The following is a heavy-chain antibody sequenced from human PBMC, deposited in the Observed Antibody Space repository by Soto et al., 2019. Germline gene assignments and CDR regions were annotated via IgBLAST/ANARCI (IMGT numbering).Heavy chain of an antibody. D-gene: IGHD2-15*01. CDR1: GGSFSGYY. Sequence: SETLSLTCAVYGGSFSGYYWSWIRQPPGKGLEWLGEINHSGSTNYNPSLKSRVTISVDTSKNKFSLKLSSVTAADTAVYYCAARYVVAATLRKYYFDYWGQGTLVTVSS. CDR3: AARYVVAATLRKYYFDY. CDR2: INHSGST. J-gene: IGHJ4*02. V-gene: IGHV4-34*01.